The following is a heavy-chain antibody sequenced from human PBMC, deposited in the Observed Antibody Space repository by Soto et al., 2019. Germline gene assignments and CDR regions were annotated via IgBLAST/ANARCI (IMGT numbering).Heavy chain of an antibody. D-gene: IGHD2-21*01. CDR3: ARDVVAHFRTYFDY. CDR1: GFTFSDYY. CDR2: ISGNGEII. V-gene: IGHV3-11*01. Sequence: GGSLRLSCAASGFTFSDYYIHWIRRAPGKGLEWISYISGNGEIIQYAASARGRFTISRDNAENSVYLEMDSLRAEDTALYYCARDVVAHFRTYFDYWGRGTLVTVSS. J-gene: IGHJ4*02.